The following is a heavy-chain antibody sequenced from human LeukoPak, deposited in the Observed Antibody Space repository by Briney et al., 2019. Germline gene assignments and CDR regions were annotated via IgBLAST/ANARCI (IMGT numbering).Heavy chain of an antibody. J-gene: IGHJ4*02. CDR1: GFTFSSYA. D-gene: IGHD4-11*01. Sequence: PGRSLRLSCAASGFTFSSYAMHWVRQAPGKGLEWVAVISYDGSNKYYAGSVKGRFTISRDNSKNTLYLQMNSLRAEDTAVYYCARGALTTDNYFDYWGQGTLVTVSS. CDR2: ISYDGSNK. V-gene: IGHV3-30*04. CDR3: ARGALTTDNYFDY.